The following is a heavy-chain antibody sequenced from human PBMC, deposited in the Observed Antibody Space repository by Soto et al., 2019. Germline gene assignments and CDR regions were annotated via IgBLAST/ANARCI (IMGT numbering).Heavy chain of an antibody. V-gene: IGHV1-69*01. CDR1: GGTFSSYA. CDR3: ARDPKVAYSLLGYYGMDV. Sequence: QVQLVQSGAEVKKPGSSVKVSCKASGGTFSSYAISWVRQAPGQGLEWMGGIIPIFGTANYAQKFQGRVTITADESTSTAYMELSSLRSEDSAVYYCARDPKVAYSLLGYYGMDVWGQGTTVTVSS. CDR2: IIPIFGTA. J-gene: IGHJ6*02. D-gene: IGHD2-21*01.